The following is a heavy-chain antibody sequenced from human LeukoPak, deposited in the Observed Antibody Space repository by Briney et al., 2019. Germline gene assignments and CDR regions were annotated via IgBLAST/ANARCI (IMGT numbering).Heavy chain of an antibody. Sequence: SETLSLTCTVSSGSISTSNYYWRWVRQPPGKALEWIGNIFYSGSTYYSPSLKSRVTISLDTSRNQFSLKLSSVTAADTAVYYCARTGGSFYFYYYMDVWGKGTTVTVSS. V-gene: IGHV4-39*07. CDR1: SGSISTSNYY. J-gene: IGHJ6*03. CDR3: ARTGGSFYFYYYMDV. CDR2: IFYSGST. D-gene: IGHD1-26*01.